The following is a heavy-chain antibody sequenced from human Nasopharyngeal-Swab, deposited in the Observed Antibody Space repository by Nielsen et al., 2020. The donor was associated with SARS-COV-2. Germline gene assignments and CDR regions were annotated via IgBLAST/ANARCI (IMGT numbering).Heavy chain of an antibody. CDR2: ISAYNGNT. D-gene: IGHD3-9*01. V-gene: IGHV1-18*01. CDR1: GYTFTSYG. CDR3: AREPPHYDILTGYKYNWFDP. Sequence: ASVTVSCKASGYTFTSYGISWVRQAPGQGLEWMGWISAYNGNTNYAQKLQGRVTMTTDTSTSTAYMELRSLRSDDTAVYYCAREPPHYDILTGYKYNWFDPWGQGTLVTVSS. J-gene: IGHJ5*02.